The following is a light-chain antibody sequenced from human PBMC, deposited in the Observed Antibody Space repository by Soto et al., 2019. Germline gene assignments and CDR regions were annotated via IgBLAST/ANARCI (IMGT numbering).Light chain of an antibody. J-gene: IGKJ1*01. CDR1: QSVSSSY. Sequence: EIVLTQSPGTLSLSPGERPTLSCRASQSVSSSYLAWYQQKHGQAPRVXIYGASSRATGIPDRFSGSGAGTDFTRTISRLEPEDVAVDYCQQYDSSPKTFGQGTQVDIK. CDR2: GAS. V-gene: IGKV3-20*01. CDR3: QQYDSSPKT.